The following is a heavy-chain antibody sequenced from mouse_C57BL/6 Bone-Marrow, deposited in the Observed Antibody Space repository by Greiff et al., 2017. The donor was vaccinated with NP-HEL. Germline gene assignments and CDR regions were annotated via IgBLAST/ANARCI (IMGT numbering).Heavy chain of an antibody. CDR1: GYTFTSYW. CDR2: IHPNSGST. Sequence: QVHVKQSGAELVKPGASVKLSCKASGYTFTSYWMHWVKQRPGQGLEWIGMIHPNSGSTNYNEKFKSKATLTVDKSSSTAYMQLSSLTSEDSAVYYCASVDYDYGYFDVWGTGTTVTVSS. D-gene: IGHD2-4*01. J-gene: IGHJ1*03. CDR3: ASVDYDYGYFDV. V-gene: IGHV1-64*01.